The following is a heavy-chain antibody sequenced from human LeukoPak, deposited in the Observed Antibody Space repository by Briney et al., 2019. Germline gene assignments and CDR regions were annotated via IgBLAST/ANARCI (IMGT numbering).Heavy chain of an antibody. V-gene: IGHV3-48*03. CDR3: AREKQQLEDYFDY. J-gene: IGHJ4*02. CDR2: MNINSSS. CDR1: GFIFSSYE. Sequence: GGSLRLSCAASGFIFSSYEMNWVRQAPGKGLEWVSYMNINSSSDYEESVKGGFTISRDNAKNALYLQINSLRGEDTAVYYSAREKQQLEDYFDYWGQGTLVTVSS. D-gene: IGHD6-13*01.